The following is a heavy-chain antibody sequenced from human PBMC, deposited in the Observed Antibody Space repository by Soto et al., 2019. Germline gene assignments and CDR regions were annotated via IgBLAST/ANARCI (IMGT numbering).Heavy chain of an antibody. D-gene: IGHD3-3*01. CDR2: ISAYNGNT. V-gene: IGHV1-18*01. CDR3: ALTYYDFWSGYYFEGEGPFDY. J-gene: IGHJ4*02. CDR1: GYTFTSYG. Sequence: QVQLVQSGAEVKKPGASVKVSCKASGYTFTSYGISWVRQATGQGLEWMGWISAYNGNTNYAQKLQGRVTMTTDTSTRTAYIGLRSLRSDDTAVYYCALTYYDFWSGYYFEGEGPFDYWGQGTLVTVSS.